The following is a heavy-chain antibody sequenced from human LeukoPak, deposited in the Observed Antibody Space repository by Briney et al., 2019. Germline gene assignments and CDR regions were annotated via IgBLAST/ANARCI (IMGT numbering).Heavy chain of an antibody. D-gene: IGHD2-2*01. J-gene: IGHJ2*01. CDR2: VSSSSSYT. CDR1: GFTFSDYY. V-gene: IGHV3-11*03. CDR3: ARSRYCSSTSCPDWYFDL. Sequence: GGSLRLSCAASGFTFSDYYMSWIRQAPGKGLEWVSYVSSSSSYTNYADSVKGRFTISRDNAKNSLYLQMNSLRAEDTAVYYCARSRYCSSTSCPDWYFDLWGRGTLVTVSS.